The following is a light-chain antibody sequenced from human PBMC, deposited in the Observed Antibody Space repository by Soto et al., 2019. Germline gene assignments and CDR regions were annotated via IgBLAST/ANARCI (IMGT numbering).Light chain of an antibody. V-gene: IGLV1-44*01. Sequence: QSALTQPPSASGTPGQRVTISCSGSSSNIGSNTVNWYQHLPGPAPKLLIYSNNQRPSGVPDRFSGSKSGTSASLAISGLQSEDEADYYCATWDDSLNGPVFGGGTKLTVL. CDR3: ATWDDSLNGPV. CDR2: SNN. J-gene: IGLJ3*02. CDR1: SSNIGSNT.